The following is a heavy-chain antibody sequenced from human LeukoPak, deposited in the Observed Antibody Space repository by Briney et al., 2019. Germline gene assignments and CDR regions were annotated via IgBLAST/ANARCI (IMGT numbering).Heavy chain of an antibody. Sequence: GRSLRLSCAASGFTFDDYAMHWVRQAPGQGLEWVSGISWNSDRIDYADSAKGRFTISRDNAKKSLYLQMNSLRVEDTAFYYCAKAAGYSSGWYDYWGQGTLVTVSS. J-gene: IGHJ4*02. V-gene: IGHV3-9*01. D-gene: IGHD6-19*01. CDR1: GFTFDDYA. CDR2: ISWNSDRI. CDR3: AKAAGYSSGWYDY.